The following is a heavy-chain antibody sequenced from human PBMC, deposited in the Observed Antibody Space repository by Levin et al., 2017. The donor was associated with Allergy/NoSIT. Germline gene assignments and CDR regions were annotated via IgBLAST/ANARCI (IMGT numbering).Heavy chain of an antibody. D-gene: IGHD6-19*01. J-gene: IGHJ4*02. Sequence: ASVKVSCKASGYTFTSYYMHWVRQAPGQGLEWMGIINPSGGSTSYAQKFQGRVTMTRDTSTSTVYMELSSLRSEDTAVYYCARGRSSGWHLRRGAFDYWGQGTLVTVSS. CDR1: GYTFTSYY. V-gene: IGHV1-46*01. CDR2: INPSGGST. CDR3: ARGRSSGWHLRRGAFDY.